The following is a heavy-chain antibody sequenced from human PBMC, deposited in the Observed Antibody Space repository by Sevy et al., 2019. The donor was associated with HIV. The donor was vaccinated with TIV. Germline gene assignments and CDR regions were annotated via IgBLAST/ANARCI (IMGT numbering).Heavy chain of an antibody. Sequence: GGSLRLSCAASGFTFDDYAMHWVRQAPGKGLEWVSGISWNSGSIGYADSVKGPFTISRDNAKNSLYLQMNSLRAEDTALYYCAKAGGFGYYYDSSGYHEYFQHWGQGTLVTVSS. V-gene: IGHV3-9*01. CDR3: AKAGGFGYYYDSSGYHEYFQH. J-gene: IGHJ1*01. D-gene: IGHD3-22*01. CDR1: GFTFDDYA. CDR2: ISWNSGSI.